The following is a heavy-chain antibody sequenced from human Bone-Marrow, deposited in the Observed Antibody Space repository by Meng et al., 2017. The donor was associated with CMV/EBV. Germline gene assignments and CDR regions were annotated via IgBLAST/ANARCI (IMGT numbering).Heavy chain of an antibody. V-gene: IGHV1-2*02. D-gene: IGHD3-3*01. J-gene: IGHJ3*02. CDR3: ARDQRPYDFWSGYLPDTAFDI. CDR1: GYTFTGYY. Sequence: ASVKVSCKASGYTFTGYYIHWVRQAPGQGLEWMGWINPNSGGTNYAQKFQGRVTMTRDTSISTAYMELSRLRSDDTAVYYCARDQRPYDFWSGYLPDTAFDIWGQGTMVTGSS. CDR2: INPNSGGT.